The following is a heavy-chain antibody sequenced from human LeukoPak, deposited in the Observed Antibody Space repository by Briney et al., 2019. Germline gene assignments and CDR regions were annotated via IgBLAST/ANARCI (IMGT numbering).Heavy chain of an antibody. J-gene: IGHJ6*04. V-gene: IGHV4-30-2*01. D-gene: IGHD4/OR15-4a*01. Sequence: SETLSLTCTVSGGSISSGGYSWSWIRQPPGKGLEWIGYIYHSGGTYYNPSLKSRVTISVDRSKNQFSLKLSSVTAADTAVYYCARVLTKYYYYGMDVWGKGTTVTVSS. CDR1: GGSISSGGYS. CDR3: ARVLTKYYYYGMDV. CDR2: IYHSGGT.